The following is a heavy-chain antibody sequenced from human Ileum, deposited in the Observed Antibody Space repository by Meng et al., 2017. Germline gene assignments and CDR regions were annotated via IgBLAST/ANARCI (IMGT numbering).Heavy chain of an antibody. Sequence: VPLEESGPGLVKPCETLALTCDVSVYALRNGYWWSVVRPPPGKGLEWSGEIYECGTTNYNPSLMRRVTISVDEFKNEFSLKLSSVTAADTAVYYCARVSYNKGSPKFDSWGQGTLVTVSS. J-gene: IGHJ4*02. V-gene: IGHV4-4*02. CDR2: IYECGTT. D-gene: IGHD1-14*01. CDR3: ARVSYNKGSPKFDS. CDR1: VYALRNGYW.